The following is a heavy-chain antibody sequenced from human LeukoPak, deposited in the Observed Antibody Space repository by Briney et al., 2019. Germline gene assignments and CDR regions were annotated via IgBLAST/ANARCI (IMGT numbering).Heavy chain of an antibody. Sequence: GGSLGLSCAASGFTFSSYGMSWVRQAPGKGLEWVSAISGSGGSTYYADSVKGRFTISRDNSKNTLYLQMNSLRAEDTAVYYCAKGGQQWLAHLFDYWGQGTLVTVSS. D-gene: IGHD6-19*01. V-gene: IGHV3-23*01. CDR2: ISGSGGST. CDR3: AKGGQQWLAHLFDY. CDR1: GFTFSSYG. J-gene: IGHJ4*02.